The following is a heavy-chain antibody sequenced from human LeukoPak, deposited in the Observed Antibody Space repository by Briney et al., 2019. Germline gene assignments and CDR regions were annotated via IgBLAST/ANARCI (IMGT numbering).Heavy chain of an antibody. Sequence: SETLSLTCTVSGGSISSYYWSWIRQPAGKGLEWIGRIYTSGSTYYNPSLKSRVTISVDTSKNQFSLKLSSVTAADTAVYYCARVVVASFGTDWFDPWGQGTLVTVSS. CDR3: ARVVVASFGTDWFDP. D-gene: IGHD2-15*01. CDR1: GGSISSYY. V-gene: IGHV4-4*07. CDR2: IYTSGST. J-gene: IGHJ5*02.